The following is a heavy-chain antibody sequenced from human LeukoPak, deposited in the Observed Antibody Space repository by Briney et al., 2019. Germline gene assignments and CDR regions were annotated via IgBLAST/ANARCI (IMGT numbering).Heavy chain of an antibody. CDR1: GGTFSSYA. V-gene: IGHV1-69*06. Sequence: ASVKVSCKASGGTFSSYAISWVRQAPGQGLEWMGGIIPIFGTANYAQKFQGRVTITADKSTSTAYMELSSLRSDDTAVYYCARGGSYEWEQRGDYWGQGTLVTVSS. CDR3: ARGGSYEWEQRGDY. J-gene: IGHJ4*02. CDR2: IIPIFGTA. D-gene: IGHD3-16*01.